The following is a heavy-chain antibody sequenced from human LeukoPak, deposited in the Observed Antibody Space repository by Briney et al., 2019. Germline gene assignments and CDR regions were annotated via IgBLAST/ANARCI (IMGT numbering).Heavy chain of an antibody. J-gene: IGHJ4*02. CDR3: ARDLPNYDFWSGYYTGIEATGDY. CDR2: IRYDGSNK. D-gene: IGHD3-3*01. Sequence: GGSLRLSCAASGFTFSSYGMHWVRQAPGKGLEWVAFIRYDGSNKYYADSVKGRFTISRDNSKNTLYLQMNSLRAEDTAVYYCARDLPNYDFWSGYYTGIEATGDYWGQGTLVTVSS. CDR1: GFTFSSYG. V-gene: IGHV3-30*02.